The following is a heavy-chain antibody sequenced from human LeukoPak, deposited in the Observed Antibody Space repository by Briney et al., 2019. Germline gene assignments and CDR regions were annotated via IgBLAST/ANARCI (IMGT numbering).Heavy chain of an antibody. V-gene: IGHV3-7*01. CDR2: IKQDGSEK. D-gene: IGHD3-16*01. J-gene: IGHJ3*02. CDR1: GFIFSSYW. Sequence: GGSLRLSCAASGFIFSSYWMSWVRQAPGKGLEWVANIKQDGSEKYYVDSVKGRFTISRDNAKNSLYLQMNSLRAEDTAVYYCAREGGDAFDIWGQGTMVTVSS. CDR3: AREGGDAFDI.